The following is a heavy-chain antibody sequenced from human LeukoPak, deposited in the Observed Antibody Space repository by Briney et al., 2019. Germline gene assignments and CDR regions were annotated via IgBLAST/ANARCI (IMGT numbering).Heavy chain of an antibody. Sequence: GASVKVSCKASGYTFTSYDINWVRQATGQGLEWMGWMNPNSGNTGYAQEFQGRVTMTRNTSISTAYMELSSLRSEDTAVYYCARPRHYYYGMDVWGQGTTVTVSS. V-gene: IGHV1-8*01. CDR2: MNPNSGNT. CDR3: ARPRHYYYGMDV. J-gene: IGHJ6*02. CDR1: GYTFTSYD.